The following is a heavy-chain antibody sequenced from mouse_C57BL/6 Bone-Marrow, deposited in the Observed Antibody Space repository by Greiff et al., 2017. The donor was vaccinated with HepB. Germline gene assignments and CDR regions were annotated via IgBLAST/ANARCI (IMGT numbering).Heavy chain of an antibody. J-gene: IGHJ4*01. CDR1: GFTFSNYW. D-gene: IGHD1-1*01. CDR3: TDLTYYYGSSYGYAMDY. V-gene: IGHV6-3*01. Sequence: EVKLVESGGGLVQPGGSMKLSCVASGFTFSNYWMNWVRQSPEKGLEWVAQIRLKSDNYATHYAESVKGRFTISRDDSKSSVYLQMNNLRAEDTGIYYCTDLTYYYGSSYGYAMDYWGQGTSVTVSS. CDR2: IRLKSDNYAT.